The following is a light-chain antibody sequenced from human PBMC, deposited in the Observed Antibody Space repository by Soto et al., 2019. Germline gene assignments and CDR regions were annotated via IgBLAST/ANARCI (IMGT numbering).Light chain of an antibody. CDR1: QSVSSSY. CDR2: GTS. V-gene: IGKV3-20*01. Sequence: EIVLTQSPGTLSLSPGERATLSCRASQSVSSSYLAWYQQKPGQAPRLLIYGTSSRATGIPDRFSGSWSGTDFTLTINSLEPEDFAVYYCQQYGSSPLTFGGGTKVEIK. CDR3: QQYGSSPLT. J-gene: IGKJ4*01.